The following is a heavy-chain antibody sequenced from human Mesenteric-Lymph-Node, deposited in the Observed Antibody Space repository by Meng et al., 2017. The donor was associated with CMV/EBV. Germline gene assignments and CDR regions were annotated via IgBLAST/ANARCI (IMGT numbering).Heavy chain of an antibody. V-gene: IGHV3-74*01. CDR2: INSDGSST. D-gene: IGHD6-19*01. Sequence: GGSLRLSCAASGFTFSSYWMHWVRQAPGKGLVWVSRINSDGSSTSYADSVKGRFTISRDNAKNTLYLQMNSLRPEDTAVYYCARDRVPVAGLLAENFQYWGQGTLVTVSS. CDR3: ARDRVPVAGLLAENFQY. CDR1: GFTFSSYW. J-gene: IGHJ1*01.